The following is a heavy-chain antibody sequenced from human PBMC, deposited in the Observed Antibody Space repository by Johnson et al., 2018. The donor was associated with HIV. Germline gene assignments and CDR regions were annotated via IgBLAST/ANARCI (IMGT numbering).Heavy chain of an antibody. Sequence: QMLLVESGGGVVQPGMSLRLSCAASGFTFSSYAMHWVRQAPGKGLEWVAVISYDGSNKYYADSVKGRFTISRDNSKNTLYLQMNSLRAEDTAVYYCARVRGYSYGAHAFDIWGQGTMVTVSS. CDR3: ARVRGYSYGAHAFDI. V-gene: IGHV3-30*04. CDR2: ISYDGSNK. CDR1: GFTFSSYA. D-gene: IGHD5-18*01. J-gene: IGHJ3*02.